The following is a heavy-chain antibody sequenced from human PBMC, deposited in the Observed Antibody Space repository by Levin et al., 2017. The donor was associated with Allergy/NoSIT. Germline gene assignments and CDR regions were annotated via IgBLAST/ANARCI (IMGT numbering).Heavy chain of an antibody. Sequence: GGSLRLSCAASGFTFSSYSMNWVRQAPGKGLEWVSSISSSSSYIYYADSVKGRFTISRDNAKNSLYLQMNSLRAEDTDVYYWAGDVWQQLVNYYYDYGMDVWGQGTTVTVSS. CDR1: GFTFSSYS. CDR2: ISSSSSYI. J-gene: IGHJ6*02. CDR3: AGDVWQQLVNYYYDYGMDV. V-gene: IGHV3-21*01. D-gene: IGHD6-13*01.